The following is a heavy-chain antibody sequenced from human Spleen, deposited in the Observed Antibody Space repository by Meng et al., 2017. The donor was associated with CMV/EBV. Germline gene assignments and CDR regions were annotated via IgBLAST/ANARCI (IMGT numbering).Heavy chain of an antibody. CDR3: ARAFANNFDY. CDR2: IYYSGST. V-gene: IGHV4-31*03. J-gene: IGHJ4*02. CDR1: GGSPSRGSYY. D-gene: IGHD1/OR15-1a*01. Sequence: LTCTVSGGSPSRGSYYWTWIRQHPGKGLEWIGYIYYSGSTYYNPSLKTRVTISLDTSKNQFSLKLSSVTAADTAVYYCARAFANNFDYWGQGTLVTVSS.